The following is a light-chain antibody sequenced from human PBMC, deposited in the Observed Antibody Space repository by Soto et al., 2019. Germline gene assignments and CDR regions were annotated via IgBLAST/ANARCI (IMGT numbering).Light chain of an antibody. Sequence: EFVMTQSPATLSVSPGERATLSCRASQSVSSNLAWYQQKPGQSPRLLIYGASTRATGIPARFSGSGSGTEFTLTISRLQSEDFAVYYCQQYNNWPLTFGQGTKVDIK. J-gene: IGKJ1*01. CDR3: QQYNNWPLT. V-gene: IGKV3D-15*01. CDR1: QSVSSN. CDR2: GAS.